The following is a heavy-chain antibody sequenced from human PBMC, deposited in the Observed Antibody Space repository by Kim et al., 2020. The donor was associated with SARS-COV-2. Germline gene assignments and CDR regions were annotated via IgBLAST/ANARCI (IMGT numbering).Heavy chain of an antibody. CDR1: GFTVSSNY. Sequence: GGSLRLSCAASGFTVSSNYMSWVRQAPGKGLEWVSVIYSGGSTYYADSVKGRFTISRDNSKNTLYLQMNSLRAEDTAVYYCASIRLGGYGMDVWGQGTTITVSS. D-gene: IGHD3-16*01. V-gene: IGHV3-66*02. CDR3: ASIRLGGYGMDV. J-gene: IGHJ6*02. CDR2: IYSGGST.